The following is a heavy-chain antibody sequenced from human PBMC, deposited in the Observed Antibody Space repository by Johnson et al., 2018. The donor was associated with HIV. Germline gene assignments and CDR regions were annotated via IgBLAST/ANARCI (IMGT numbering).Heavy chain of an antibody. Sequence: EVQLVESGGGMVQPGGSLRLSCAASGFTVSSNYMSWVRQAPGKGLEWVSAIYSGGSTYYADSVKGRFTISRDNSKNTLYLQMNSLRAEDTAVYYCAKDLEEGQQWLIGAFDIWGQGTRVTVSS. CDR2: IYSGGST. CDR3: AKDLEEGQQWLIGAFDI. J-gene: IGHJ3*02. CDR1: GFTVSSNY. V-gene: IGHV3-66*01. D-gene: IGHD6-19*01.